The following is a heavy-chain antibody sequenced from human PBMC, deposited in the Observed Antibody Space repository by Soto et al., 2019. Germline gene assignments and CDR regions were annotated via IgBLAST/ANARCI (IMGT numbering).Heavy chain of an antibody. CDR3: ASTREAYYYYYGMEV. CDR2: SDPSDSYT. D-gene: IGHD1-26*01. CDR1: GYSFTSYW. J-gene: IGHJ6*02. V-gene: IGHV5-10-1*01. Sequence: GESLKISCKGSGYSFTSYWISCVRQMPGKGLEWMGRSDPSDSYTNYSPSFQGHVTISADKSISTAYLQWSSLKASDTAMYYCASTREAYYYYYGMEVWGQGTTVTVSS.